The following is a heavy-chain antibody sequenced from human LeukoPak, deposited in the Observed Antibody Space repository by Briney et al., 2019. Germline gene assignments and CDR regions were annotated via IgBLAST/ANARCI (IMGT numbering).Heavy chain of an antibody. CDR2: IYYTGST. Sequence: SETLSLTCTVSGGSITNFYWSWVRQPPGKRLEWLGFIYYTGSTTYNPSLESRVTISVDTSKNQFSLRLRSVTAADTAVYYCARQPTYYPSQAGFDYWGQGTLVTVSS. D-gene: IGHD3-10*01. CDR1: GGSITNFY. CDR3: ARQPTYYPSQAGFDY. V-gene: IGHV4-59*08. J-gene: IGHJ4*02.